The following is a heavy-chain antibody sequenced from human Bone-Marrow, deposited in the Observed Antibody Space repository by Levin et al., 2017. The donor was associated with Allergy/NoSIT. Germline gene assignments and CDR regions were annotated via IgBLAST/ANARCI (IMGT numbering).Heavy chain of an antibody. CDR1: GFTFSDYG. CDR3: ARWQYGSSGAFGH. D-gene: IGHD6-6*01. Sequence: GGSLRLSCAVSGFTFSDYGMHWVRQAPGKGLEWVATIWNDGGNKKHTDFVKGRFLISRNNSNNTVYLQMNSVRVEDTATYYCARWQYGSSGAFGHWGQGVLVTVSS. V-gene: IGHV3-33*01. J-gene: IGHJ4*02. CDR2: IWNDGGNK.